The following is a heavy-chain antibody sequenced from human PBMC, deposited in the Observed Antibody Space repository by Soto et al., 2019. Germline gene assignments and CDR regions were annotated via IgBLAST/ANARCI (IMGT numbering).Heavy chain of an antibody. CDR3: ARAADYIWGSYRTTDYYYYMDV. D-gene: IGHD3-16*02. V-gene: IGHV1-2*04. Sequence: QVQLVQSGAEVKKPGASVKVSCKASGYTFTGYYMHWVRQAPGQGLEWMGWINPNSGGTNYAPKFQGWVTMTRDTSCSTAYMELSRRRSDDTAVYCCARAADYIWGSYRTTDYYYYMDVWGKGTTVTVSS. CDR1: GYTFTGYY. CDR2: INPNSGGT. J-gene: IGHJ6*03.